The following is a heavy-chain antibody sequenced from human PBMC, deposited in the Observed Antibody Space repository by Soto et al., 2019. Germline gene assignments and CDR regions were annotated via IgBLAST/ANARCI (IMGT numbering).Heavy chain of an antibody. D-gene: IGHD3-10*01. CDR3: ARGLLWFGDGCYFDY. CDR1: GGSISSRSW. CDR2: IFHSGST. V-gene: IGHV4-4*02. J-gene: IGHJ4*02. Sequence: SETLSLTCAVSGGSISSRSWWSWVRQPPGKGLEWIGEIFHSGSTNYNPSLKSRVIISVDKSKSQFFLRLSSVTAADTAVYYCARGLLWFGDGCYFDYWGQGTLVTVSS.